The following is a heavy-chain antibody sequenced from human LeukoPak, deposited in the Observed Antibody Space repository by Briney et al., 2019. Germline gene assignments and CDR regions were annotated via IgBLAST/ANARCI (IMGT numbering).Heavy chain of an antibody. CDR2: MNPDSGNT. CDR1: GYTFTSYD. Sequence: ASVKVSCKASGYTFTSYDINWVRQATGQGLEWMGWMNPDSGNTGYAQKFQGRVTMTRNTSISTVCMELSSLRSEDTAVYYCARGLAGTEDYYYYGMDVWGQGTTVTVSS. D-gene: IGHD6-13*01. V-gene: IGHV1-8*01. CDR3: ARGLAGTEDYYYYGMDV. J-gene: IGHJ6*02.